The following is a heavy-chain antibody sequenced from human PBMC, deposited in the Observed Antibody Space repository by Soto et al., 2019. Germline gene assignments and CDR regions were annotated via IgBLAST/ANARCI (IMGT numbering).Heavy chain of an antibody. CDR1: GGSISSYY. V-gene: IGHV4-59*12. J-gene: IGHJ4*02. Sequence: SETLSLTCTVSGGSISSYYWSWIRQPPGRGLEWIGYISYSGSTNYNPSLKSRVTMSVDTSKNQFSLKLSSVTAADTAVFYCSRRTVSGWFFDSWGQGTLVTVSS. CDR2: ISYSGST. CDR3: SRRTVSGWFFDS. D-gene: IGHD6-19*01.